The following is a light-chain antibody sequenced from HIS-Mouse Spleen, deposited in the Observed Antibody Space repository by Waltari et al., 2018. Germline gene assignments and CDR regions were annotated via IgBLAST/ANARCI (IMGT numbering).Light chain of an antibody. CDR3: CSYAGSSTYV. CDR2: EGS. CDR1: SSNLGSTY. J-gene: IGLJ1*01. Sequence: QSVLTQPPSASGTPGQRVTISCSGSSSNLGSTYVYWYQQLPGTAPKLMIYEGSKRPSGVSNRFSGSKSGNTASLTISGLQAEDEADYYCCSYAGSSTYVFGTGTKVTVL. V-gene: IGLV2-23*01.